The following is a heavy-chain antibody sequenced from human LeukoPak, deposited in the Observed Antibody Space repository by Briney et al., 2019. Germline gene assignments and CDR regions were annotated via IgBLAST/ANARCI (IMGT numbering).Heavy chain of an antibody. D-gene: IGHD3-10*01. CDR2: ISYDGSNK. Sequence: PGGSLRLSCAASGFTFSSYWMHWVRQAPGKGLEWVAVISYDGSNKYYADSVKGRFTISRDNSKNTLYLQMNSLRAEDTAVYYFAKDYRGIAARSLFDYWGQGTLVTVSS. CDR1: GFTFSSYW. J-gene: IGHJ4*02. CDR3: AKDYRGIAARSLFDY. V-gene: IGHV3-30*18.